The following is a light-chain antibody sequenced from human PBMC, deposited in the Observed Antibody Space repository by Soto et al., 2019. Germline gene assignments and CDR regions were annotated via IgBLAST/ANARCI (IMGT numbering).Light chain of an antibody. V-gene: IGKV1-13*02. Sequence: AIQLTQSPSSLSVSVGDRVTITCRASQGISTLLAWYQQKPGKAPQVLIYESSLLQSGVPSRFRGSGSGTDFTLTISSLQPEDFATYYCQSFKRFTITFGQGTRLEIK. CDR3: QSFKRFTIT. CDR2: ESS. J-gene: IGKJ5*01. CDR1: QGISTL.